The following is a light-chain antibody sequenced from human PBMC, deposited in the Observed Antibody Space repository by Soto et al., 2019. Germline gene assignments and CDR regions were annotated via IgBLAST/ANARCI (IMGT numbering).Light chain of an antibody. CDR2: WAS. CDR3: HQYSSTSLT. Sequence: DIVMTQSPDSLAVSLGERATINCKSSQSVLYSSNNKNYLTWYQQKPGQPPKLPIYWASTRESRVPDRFSGSRSGADFSLTIGSLQAEDVAVDYGHQYSSTSLTVGGGTKVESK. J-gene: IGKJ4*01. V-gene: IGKV4-1*01. CDR1: QSVLYSSNNKNY.